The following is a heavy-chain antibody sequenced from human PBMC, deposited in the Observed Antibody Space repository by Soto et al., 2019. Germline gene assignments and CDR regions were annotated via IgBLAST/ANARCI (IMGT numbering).Heavy chain of an antibody. Sequence: SVKVSCKASGGTFSSYAISWVRQAPGQGLEWMGGIIPIFGTANYAQKFQGRVTITADESTSTAYMELSSLRSEDTAVYYCARDGNYYDSFFNWSDPWGQGTLVTVSS. V-gene: IGHV1-69*13. CDR3: ARDGNYYDSFFNWSDP. J-gene: IGHJ5*02. D-gene: IGHD3-22*01. CDR2: IIPIFGTA. CDR1: GGTFSSYA.